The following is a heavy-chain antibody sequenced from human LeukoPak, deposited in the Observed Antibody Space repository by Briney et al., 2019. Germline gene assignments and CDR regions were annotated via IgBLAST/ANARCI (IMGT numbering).Heavy chain of an antibody. Sequence: ASVKVSCKDSGYTFTSYDINWVRQATGQGLEWMGWMNPNSGNTGYAQKFQGRVTMTRNTSISTAYMELSSLRSEDTAVYYCARGLRASYYYYYMDVWGKGTTVTISS. J-gene: IGHJ6*03. D-gene: IGHD5/OR15-5a*01. V-gene: IGHV1-8*01. CDR3: ARGLRASYYYYYMDV. CDR1: GYTFTSYD. CDR2: MNPNSGNT.